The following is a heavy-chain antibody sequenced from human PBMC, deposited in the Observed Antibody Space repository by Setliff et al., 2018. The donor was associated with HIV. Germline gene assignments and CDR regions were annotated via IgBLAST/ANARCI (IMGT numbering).Heavy chain of an antibody. CDR1: GYTFTSYG. V-gene: IGHV1-18*01. CDR2: ISAYNGNT. CDR3: ATYPGSGYDYYFDY. Sequence: GASVKVSCKASGYTFTSYGISWVRQAPGQGLEWMGWISAYNGNTNYAQKLQGRVTITTDESTSTAYMELSSLRSEDTAVYYCATYPGSGYDYYFDYWGQGTLVTVSS. J-gene: IGHJ4*02. D-gene: IGHD3-3*01.